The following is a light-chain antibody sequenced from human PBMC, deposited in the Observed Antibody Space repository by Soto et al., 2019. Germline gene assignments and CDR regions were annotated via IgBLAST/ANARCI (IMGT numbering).Light chain of an antibody. Sequence: QSALTQPDSVSGSPGQAITISGTGTSSDVGSYNLVSWYQQHPGKAPKLMIYEVSKRPSGVSNRFSGSKSGNTASLTISGLQAEDEADYYCCSYAGSSTFFYVFGTGTKLTVL. J-gene: IGLJ1*01. CDR2: EVS. V-gene: IGLV2-23*02. CDR3: CSYAGSSTFFYV. CDR1: SSDVGSYNL.